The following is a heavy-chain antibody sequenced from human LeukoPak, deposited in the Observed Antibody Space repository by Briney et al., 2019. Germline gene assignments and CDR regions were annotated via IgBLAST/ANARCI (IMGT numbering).Heavy chain of an antibody. J-gene: IGHJ4*02. CDR3: ARGQGTVTTH. V-gene: IGHV4-34*01. D-gene: IGHD4-17*01. CDR1: GGSFSGYY. Sequence: PSETLSLTCTVSGGSFSGYYCTWIRQPPGKGLEWIGEINHSGSANYNPSPKSRVTISLDTSKNQFSLKLSSVTAADTDVYYCARGQGTVTTHWGQGTLVTVSS. CDR2: INHSGSA.